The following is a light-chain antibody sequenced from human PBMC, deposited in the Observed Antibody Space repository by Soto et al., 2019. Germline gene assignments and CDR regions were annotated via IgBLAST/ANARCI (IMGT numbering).Light chain of an antibody. CDR3: QQYGSSLIT. CDR2: TTS. Sequence: DIQMTQPPSSLSASVGDRGIIICRASQSIRSDLNWYQQRPGKAPKLLIYTTSNLESDVPSRFSGSGSGTDFTLTISRLEPEDFAVYYCQQYGSSLITFGQGTRLEIK. J-gene: IGKJ5*01. V-gene: IGKV1-39*01. CDR1: QSIRSD.